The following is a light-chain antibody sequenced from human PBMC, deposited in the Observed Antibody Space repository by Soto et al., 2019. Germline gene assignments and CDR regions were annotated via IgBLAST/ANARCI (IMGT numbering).Light chain of an antibody. CDR1: QSVATN. CDR2: GAS. V-gene: IGKV3-15*01. CDR3: QQYNKWPQT. Sequence: PAVFPGERATLSCRASQSVATNLAWYQQRPGQAPRLLIYGASKRAIGLPARFSGSGSGTEFTLTITSLQSEDFAVYYCQQYNKWPQTFGQGTKVDIK. J-gene: IGKJ1*01.